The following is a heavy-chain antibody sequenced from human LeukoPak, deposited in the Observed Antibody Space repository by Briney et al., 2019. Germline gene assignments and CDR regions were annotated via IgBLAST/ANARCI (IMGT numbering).Heavy chain of an antibody. D-gene: IGHD2-2*03. V-gene: IGHV3-53*01. CDR1: GFTVSTNY. Sequence: GGSLRLSCAASGFTVSTNYMGWVRQAPGKGLEWVSVIYNVENGGKTFYADSVKGRFTISRDNSKNTLYLQMNSLRAEDTAVYYCAREFGYCSTTSCPLGFWGQGTLVTVSS. J-gene: IGHJ4*02. CDR2: IYNVENGGKT. CDR3: AREFGYCSTTSCPLGF.